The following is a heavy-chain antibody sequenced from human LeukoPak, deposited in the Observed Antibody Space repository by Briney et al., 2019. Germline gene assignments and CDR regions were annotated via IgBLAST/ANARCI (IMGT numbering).Heavy chain of an antibody. V-gene: IGHV4-39*07. CDR2: IYDSGST. D-gene: IGHD3-3*01. CDR3: AREEYDFWSGYHNWFDP. J-gene: IGHJ5*02. Sequence: PSETLSLTCTVSGGSIRSSYYYWGWIRQPPGKGLEWIGSIYDSGSTYYNPSLKSRVTISVDTSKNQFSLKLSSVTAADTAVYYCAREEYDFWSGYHNWFDPWGQGTLVTVSS. CDR1: GGSIRSSYYY.